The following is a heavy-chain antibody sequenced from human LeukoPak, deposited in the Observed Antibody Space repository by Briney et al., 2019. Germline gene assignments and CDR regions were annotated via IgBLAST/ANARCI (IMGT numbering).Heavy chain of an antibody. J-gene: IGHJ4*02. Sequence: GASVKVSCKASGYTFTSYAMHWVRQAPGQRLEWMGWINAGNGNTKYSQKFQGRVTITRDTSASTAYVELSSLRSEDTAVYYCARSTQGDGSDYWGRGTLVTVSS. CDR1: GYTFTSYA. CDR3: ARSTQGDGSDY. CDR2: INAGNGNT. V-gene: IGHV1-3*01.